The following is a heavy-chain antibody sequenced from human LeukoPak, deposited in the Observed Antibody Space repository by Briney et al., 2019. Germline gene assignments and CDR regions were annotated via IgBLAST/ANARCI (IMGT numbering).Heavy chain of an antibody. Sequence: SETLSLTCTVSGGSIRSSTYYWGWIRQPPGKGLEWIGNIYYSGSTYYNPSLKSRVTISLDTSKNQLSLKLSSVTAADTAVYYCARVAAGIGFYQHWGQGTLVTVSS. J-gene: IGHJ1*01. D-gene: IGHD6-13*01. CDR1: GGSIRSSTYY. V-gene: IGHV4-39*07. CDR2: IYYSGST. CDR3: ARVAAGIGFYQH.